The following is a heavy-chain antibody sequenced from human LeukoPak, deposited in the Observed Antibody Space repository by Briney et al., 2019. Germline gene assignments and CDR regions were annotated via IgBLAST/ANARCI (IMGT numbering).Heavy chain of an antibody. J-gene: IGHJ4*02. V-gene: IGHV3-48*03. CDR3: ARDLWGTDYYDSSGYTPYDY. CDR1: GFTFSSYE. CDR2: ISSSGSTI. Sequence: GALRLSCAASGFTFSSYEMNWVRQAPGKGLEWVSYISSSGSTIYYADSVKGRFTISRDNAKNSLYLQMNSLRAEDTAVYYCARDLWGTDYYDSSGYTPYDYWGQGTLVTVSS. D-gene: IGHD3-22*01.